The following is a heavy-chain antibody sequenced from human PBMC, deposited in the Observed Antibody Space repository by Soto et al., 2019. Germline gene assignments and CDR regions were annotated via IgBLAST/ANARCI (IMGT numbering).Heavy chain of an antibody. Sequence: QVQLVQSGAEVKKPGSSVQISCQASGGTFSTSTISWVRQAPGQGLEWMGRTIPIVDRAIYAQNFQGRVTMTADKSTNTVYMEMFSLRSDDTAVYYCARAVAGTSILDSWGQGTLVTVSS. J-gene: IGHJ4*02. CDR1: GGTFSTST. CDR3: ARAVAGTSILDS. D-gene: IGHD6-19*01. V-gene: IGHV1-69*08. CDR2: TIPIVDRA.